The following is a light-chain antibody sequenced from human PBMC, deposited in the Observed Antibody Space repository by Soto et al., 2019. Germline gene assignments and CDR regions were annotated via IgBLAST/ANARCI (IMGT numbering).Light chain of an antibody. J-gene: IGKJ1*01. V-gene: IGKV3-20*01. CDR3: QQYGSSPT. Sequence: EIVLTQYPGTLSLPPGETATLSCRASQTVSANSLAWYQRKPGQAPRLLIYSASSRDTGIPDRVSGSGSGTDFTLTISRLEPEDFAVYFCQQYGSSPTFGQGSKVEIK. CDR2: SAS. CDR1: QTVSANS.